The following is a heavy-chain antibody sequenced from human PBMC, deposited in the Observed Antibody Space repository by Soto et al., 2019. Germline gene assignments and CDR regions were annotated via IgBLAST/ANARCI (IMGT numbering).Heavy chain of an antibody. CDR2: MNPNSGNP. D-gene: IGHD7-27*01. J-gene: IGHJ3*02. CDR3: ARGPIWESYFPVAVDI. Sequence: QVQLVQSGAEVKKPGASVKVSCKASGYTFTSYDINWVRQATGQGLEWMGWMNPNSGNPGYAQKFQGRVTMTRNTSISTAYVELSSLRSEDTAVYCCARGPIWESYFPVAVDIWGQGTMVTVSS. CDR1: GYTFTSYD. V-gene: IGHV1-8*01.